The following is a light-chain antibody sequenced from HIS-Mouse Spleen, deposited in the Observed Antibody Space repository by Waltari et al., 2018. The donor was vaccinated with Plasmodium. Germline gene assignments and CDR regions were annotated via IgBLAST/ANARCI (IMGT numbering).Light chain of an antibody. CDR1: QSVSSSY. J-gene: IGKJ2*01. CDR3: QQYGSSPYT. V-gene: IGKV3-20*01. Sequence: SASQSVSSSYLAWYQQKPGQAPRLLIYGASSRATGIPDRFSGSGSGTDFTLTISRLEPEDFAVYYCQQYGSSPYTFGQGTKLEIK. CDR2: GAS.